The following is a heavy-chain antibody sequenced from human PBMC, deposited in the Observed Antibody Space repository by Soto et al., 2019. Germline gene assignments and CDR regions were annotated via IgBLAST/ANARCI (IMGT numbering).Heavy chain of an antibody. CDR3: TRVSPDCSDGSCYPLN. D-gene: IGHD2-15*01. Sequence: EVQLVESGGGLVKPGRSLRLSCIASGFTFRDYAISWFRQALGKGLQWVSFIRSNIYDGTTEYAASVKDRFSISRDDSKTIAYLQMDSLKTEDTGVYYCTRVSPDCSDGSCYPLNWGQGTLVTVSS. CDR2: IRSNIYDGTT. V-gene: IGHV3-49*05. CDR1: GFTFRDYA. J-gene: IGHJ1*01.